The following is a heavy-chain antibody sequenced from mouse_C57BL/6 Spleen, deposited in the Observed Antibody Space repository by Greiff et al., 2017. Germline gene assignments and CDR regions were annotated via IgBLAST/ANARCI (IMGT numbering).Heavy chain of an antibody. J-gene: IGHJ3*01. D-gene: IGHD2-4*01. CDR3: ARRRGYYDYDEGFAY. CDR2: ISYDGSN. V-gene: IGHV3-6*01. CDR1: GYSITSGYY. Sequence: EVKLMESGPGLVKPSQSLSLTCSVTGYSITSGYYWNWIRQFPGNKLEWMGYISYDGSNNYNPSLKNRISITRDTSKNQFFLKLNSVTTEDTATXYCARRRGYYDYDEGFAYWGQGTLVTVSA.